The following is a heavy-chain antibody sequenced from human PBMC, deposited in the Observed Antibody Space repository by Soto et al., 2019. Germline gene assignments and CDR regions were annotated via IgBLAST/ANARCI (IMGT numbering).Heavy chain of an antibody. CDR1: GYSFTSYW. D-gene: IGHD6-13*01. Sequence: GESLKISCKGSGYSFTSYWVGWVRQMPGKGLEWMGIIYPGDSDTRYSPSFQGQVTISADKSISTAYLQWSSLKASDTAMYYCARVLSSSWFPFDYWGQGTLVTVSS. CDR2: IYPGDSDT. CDR3: ARVLSSSWFPFDY. J-gene: IGHJ4*02. V-gene: IGHV5-51*01.